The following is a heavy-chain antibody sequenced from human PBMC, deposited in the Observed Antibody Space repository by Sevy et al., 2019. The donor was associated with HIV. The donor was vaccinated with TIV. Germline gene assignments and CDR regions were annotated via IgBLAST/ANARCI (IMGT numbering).Heavy chain of an antibody. CDR1: GGSISSYY. CDR2: IYYSGST. Sequence: SETLSLTCTVSGGSISSYYWSWIRQPPGKGLEWIGYIYYSGSTNYNPSLKSRVTISVDTSKNQFPLKLSSVTAADTAVYYCARALRDYYDSSGYYYFDYWGQGTLVTVSS. CDR3: ARALRDYYDSSGYYYFDY. D-gene: IGHD3-22*01. V-gene: IGHV4-59*13. J-gene: IGHJ4*02.